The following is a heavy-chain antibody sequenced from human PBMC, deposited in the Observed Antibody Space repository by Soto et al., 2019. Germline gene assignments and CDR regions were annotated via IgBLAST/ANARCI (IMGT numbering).Heavy chain of an antibody. CDR2: IIPISGTA. CDR1: GYTFTGYY. CDR3: ARESWYSGSYYSFDY. J-gene: IGHJ4*02. V-gene: IGHV1-69*13. D-gene: IGHD1-26*01. Sequence: SVKVSCKGAGYTFTGYYMHWVRQAPGQGLEWMGGIIPISGTANYAQKFQGRVTITADESTSTAYMELSSLRSEDTAVYYCARESWYSGSYYSFDYWGQGTLVTVSS.